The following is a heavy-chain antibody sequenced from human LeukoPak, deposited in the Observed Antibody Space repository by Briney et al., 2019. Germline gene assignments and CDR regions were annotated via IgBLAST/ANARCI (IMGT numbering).Heavy chain of an antibody. J-gene: IGHJ6*02. D-gene: IGHD6-13*01. Sequence: SETLSLTCAVYGGSFSGYYWSWIRQPPGKGPEWIGEINHSGSTNYNPSLKSRVTISVDTSKNQFSLKLSSVTAADTAVYYCARGIAAAEEDYYGMDVWGQGTTVTVSS. V-gene: IGHV4-34*01. CDR2: INHSGST. CDR1: GGSFSGYY. CDR3: ARGIAAAEEDYYGMDV.